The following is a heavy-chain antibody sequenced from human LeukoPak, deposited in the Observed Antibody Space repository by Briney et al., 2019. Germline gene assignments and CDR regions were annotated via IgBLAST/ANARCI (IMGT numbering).Heavy chain of an antibody. CDR3: ARVGYYYGSRRSSGYFDY. CDR2: INSDGSST. Sequence: GRSLRLSCAASGFTFDDYAMHWVRHAPGKGLMRFSRINSDGSSTTYADSVKGRFTISRDNAKNTLYLQMNSLRAEDTAVYYCARVGYYYGSRRSSGYFDYWGQGTLVTVSS. D-gene: IGHD3-10*01. J-gene: IGHJ4*02. CDR1: GFTFDDYA. V-gene: IGHV3-74*01.